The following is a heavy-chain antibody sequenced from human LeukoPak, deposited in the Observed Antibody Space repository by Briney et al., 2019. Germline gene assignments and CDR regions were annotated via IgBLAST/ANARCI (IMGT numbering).Heavy chain of an antibody. D-gene: IGHD6-6*01. Sequence: GESLKISCKGSGNSFTNYWIGWVRQMPGKGLEWMGIIYPGDSDTRYSPSFQGQVTISADKSISTAYLQWSSLKASDTAMYYCARHGYSSSSPNNWFDPWGQGTLVTVSS. CDR3: ARHGYSSSSPNNWFDP. CDR1: GNSFTNYW. V-gene: IGHV5-51*01. J-gene: IGHJ5*02. CDR2: IYPGDSDT.